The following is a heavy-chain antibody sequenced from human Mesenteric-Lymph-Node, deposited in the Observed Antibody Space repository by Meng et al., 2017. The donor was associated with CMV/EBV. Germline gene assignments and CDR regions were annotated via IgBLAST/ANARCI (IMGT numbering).Heavy chain of an antibody. CDR2: ISAYNGDT. CDR3: ARALFYDSSGFNFDY. V-gene: IGHV1-18*01. CDR1: GYTFISYG. J-gene: IGHJ4*02. D-gene: IGHD3-22*01. Sequence: SGYTFISYGIVWVRQAPGQGLEWMGWISAYNGDTDYAQKFQGRVTMTTDTSTSTAYMELRSLRSDDTAMYYCARALFYDSSGFNFDYRGQGTLVTVSS.